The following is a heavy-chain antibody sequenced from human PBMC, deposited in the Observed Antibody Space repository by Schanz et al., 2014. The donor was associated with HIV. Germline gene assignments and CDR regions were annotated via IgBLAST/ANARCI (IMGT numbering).Heavy chain of an antibody. CDR2: INTDGSST. CDR1: GFTFSSYW. CDR3: AKLAVRSNYNGRDY. Sequence: VQLVQSGGGFVQSGTSLRLSCKASGFTFSSYWMFWVRQAPGKGLEWVSRINTDGSSTNYADSVKGRFTISRDNAKNTLYLQLGSLRPDDTAIYFCAKLAVRSNYNGRDYWGQGTLVTVSS. D-gene: IGHD4-4*01. J-gene: IGHJ4*02. V-gene: IGHV3-74*01.